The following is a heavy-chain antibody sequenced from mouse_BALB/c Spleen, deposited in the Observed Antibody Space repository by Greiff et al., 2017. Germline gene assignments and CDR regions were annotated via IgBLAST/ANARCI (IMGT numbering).Heavy chain of an antibody. CDR2: INSNGGST. J-gene: IGHJ4*01. CDR3: ARHTDGPGAMDY. Sequence: EVNVVESGGGLVKLGGSLKLSCAASGFTFSSYYMSWVRQTPEKRLELVAAINSNGGSTYYPDTVKGRFTISRDNAKNTLYLQMSSLKSEDTALYYCARHTDGPGAMDYWGQGTSVTVSS. D-gene: IGHD2-3*01. V-gene: IGHV5-6-2*01. CDR1: GFTFSSYY.